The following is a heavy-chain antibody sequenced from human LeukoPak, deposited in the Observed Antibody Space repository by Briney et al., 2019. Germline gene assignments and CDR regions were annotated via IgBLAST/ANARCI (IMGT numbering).Heavy chain of an antibody. D-gene: IGHD4-17*01. CDR2: ISSSSTYI. J-gene: IGHJ4*02. CDR3: ARFSYGDYDDFFDY. V-gene: IGHV3-21*01. Sequence: PGGSLRLSCAASGFTFSSYAMSWVRQAPGKGLEWVSSISSSSTYIYYADSVKGRFTISRDNAKNSLYLQMNSLRAEDTAVYYCARFSYGDYDDFFDYWGQGTLVTVSS. CDR1: GFTFSSYA.